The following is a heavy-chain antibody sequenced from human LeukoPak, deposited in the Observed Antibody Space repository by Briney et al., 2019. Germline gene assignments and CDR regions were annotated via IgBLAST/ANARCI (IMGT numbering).Heavy chain of an antibody. J-gene: IGHJ5*02. V-gene: IGHV4-59*01. D-gene: IGHD4-11*01. Sequence: NPSETLSLTCTVSGGSIGSYYWSWIRQPPGKGLQWIGYIYYSGSTNYNPPLKSRVTISVDTSKNQFSLKLSSVTAADTAVYYCARADYSNYAWFDPWGQGTLVTVSS. CDR3: ARADYSNYAWFDP. CDR2: IYYSGST. CDR1: GGSIGSYY.